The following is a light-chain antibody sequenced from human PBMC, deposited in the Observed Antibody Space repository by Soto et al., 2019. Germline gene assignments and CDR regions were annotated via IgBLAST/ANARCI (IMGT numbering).Light chain of an antibody. V-gene: IGKV1-16*02. CDR1: QGISTY. CDR3: QPYYRYPWT. CDR2: SAS. J-gene: IGKJ1*01. Sequence: DIQMTQSPSSVSASVGDRVTITCRASQGISTYLGWYQQKPGKAPKSLIYSASSLQNGVPSEFSGVGSGTEFTLAITDMQPADFATYYCQPYYRYPWTFGQGTKVEI.